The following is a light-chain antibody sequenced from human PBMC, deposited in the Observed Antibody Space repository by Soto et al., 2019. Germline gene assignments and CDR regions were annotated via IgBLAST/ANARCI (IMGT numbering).Light chain of an antibody. CDR2: SAS. CDR1: QGISSY. J-gene: IGKJ4*01. V-gene: IGKV1-9*01. Sequence: IQLTQSPSSLSASVGDRVTITCRASQGISSYLAWYQQKPGKAPKPLIYSASTLQSGVPSRFSGSGSGTGFTLTISNLQPEDFATYYCQQLNSFPFTFGGGTKVDIK. CDR3: QQLNSFPFT.